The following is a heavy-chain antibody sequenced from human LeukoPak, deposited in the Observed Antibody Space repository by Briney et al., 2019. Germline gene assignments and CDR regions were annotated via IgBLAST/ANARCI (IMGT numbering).Heavy chain of an antibody. V-gene: IGHV4-31*03. J-gene: IGHJ5*02. D-gene: IGHD5-24*01. CDR1: GGSISSGSYY. CDR2: ISYSGST. CDR3: ARDLGADGYNLRNWFDP. Sequence: SQTLSLTCTVSGGSISSGSYYWSWIRQHPGKGLEWIGYISYSGSTYYNPSLKSRVTISVDMSKNQFSLKLSSVTAADTAVYYCARDLGADGYNLRNWFDPWGQGTLVTVSS.